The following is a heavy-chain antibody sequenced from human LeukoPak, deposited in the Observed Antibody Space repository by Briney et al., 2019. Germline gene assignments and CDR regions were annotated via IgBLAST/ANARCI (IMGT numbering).Heavy chain of an antibody. CDR1: GVTFSSYS. Sequence: GGSLRLSCAASGVTFSSYSMNWVRQAPGKGLEWVSSISSSRCYIYYADSVKGRFTISRDNAKNSLYLQMNSLRAEDTAVYYCARDRRFDPWVQGTLVTVSS. J-gene: IGHJ5*02. CDR3: ARDRRFDP. V-gene: IGHV3-21*01. CDR2: ISSSRCYI.